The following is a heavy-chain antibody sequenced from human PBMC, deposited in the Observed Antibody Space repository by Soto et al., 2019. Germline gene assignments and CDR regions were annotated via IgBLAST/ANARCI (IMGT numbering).Heavy chain of an antibody. J-gene: IGHJ6*02. D-gene: IGHD3-16*01. CDR1: GFTSSAHY. V-gene: IGHV3-72*01. CDR3: ARAGFGHGLEV. Sequence: EVELVESGGGLVQAGGSLRVSCGVSGFTSSAHYMDWVRQAPGKGLEWVGRTATKRSRYTTEYAASVKGRFIISRDDSKNSVYLQMNSRKIEDTAVDYCARAGFGHGLEVWGQGTTVTVYS. CDR2: TATKRSRYTT.